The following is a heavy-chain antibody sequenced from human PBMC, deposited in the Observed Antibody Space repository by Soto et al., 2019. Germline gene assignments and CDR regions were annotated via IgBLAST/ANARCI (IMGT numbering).Heavy chain of an antibody. CDR3: ARVGIRPAYYYFGMDV. CDR2: IIPIFGTA. Sequence: VASVKVSCKASGGTFSSHAISWVRQAPGQGLEWMGGIIPIFGTANYAQKFQGRVTITADESTSTAYMELSSLRSEDTAVYYCARVGIRPAYYYFGMDVWSQGTTVTVS. V-gene: IGHV1-69*13. D-gene: IGHD1-1*01. J-gene: IGHJ6*02. CDR1: GGTFSSHA.